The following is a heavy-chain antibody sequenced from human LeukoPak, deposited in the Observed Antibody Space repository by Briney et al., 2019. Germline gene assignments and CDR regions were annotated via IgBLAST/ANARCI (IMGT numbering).Heavy chain of an antibody. J-gene: IGHJ6*02. Sequence: SETLSLTCTVSGGSISSYYWSWIRQPPGKGLEWIGYIYYSGSTNYNPSLKSRVTISVDTSKNQFSLKLSSVTAADTAVYYCARQGAAGPLYYYSGMDVWGQGTTVTVSS. CDR3: ARQGAAGPLYYYSGMDV. V-gene: IGHV4-59*08. CDR1: GGSISSYY. D-gene: IGHD6-13*01. CDR2: IYYSGST.